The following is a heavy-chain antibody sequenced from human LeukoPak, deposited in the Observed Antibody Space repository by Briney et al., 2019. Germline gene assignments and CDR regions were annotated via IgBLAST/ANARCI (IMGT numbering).Heavy chain of an antibody. D-gene: IGHD3-9*01. V-gene: IGHV4-59*01. CDR1: GGSISSYY. CDR2: IYYSGST. J-gene: IGHJ6*02. Sequence: SETLSLTCTVSGGSISSYYWSWIRQPPGKGLEWIGYIYYSGSTNYNPSLKSRVTISVGTSKNQFSLKLSSVTAADTAVYYCARGLVPHSYYYGMDVWGQGTTVTVSS. CDR3: ARGLVPHSYYYGMDV.